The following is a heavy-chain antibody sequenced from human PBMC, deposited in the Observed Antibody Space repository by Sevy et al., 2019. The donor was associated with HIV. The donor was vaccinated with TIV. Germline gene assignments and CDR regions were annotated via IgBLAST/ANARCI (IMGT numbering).Heavy chain of an antibody. V-gene: IGHV3-23*01. CDR1: GFSFSTYA. CDR3: GKVSIFGVGGFYDY. J-gene: IGHJ4*02. D-gene: IGHD3-3*01. Sequence: GGSLRLSCAASGFSFSTYAMTWVRQAPGKGLEWVSGISGSGTSTYYTDSLKGRVTISRDNSKNTVYLQMNNLRAEDTAVYYCGKVSIFGVGGFYDYWGQGTLVTVSS. CDR2: ISGSGTST.